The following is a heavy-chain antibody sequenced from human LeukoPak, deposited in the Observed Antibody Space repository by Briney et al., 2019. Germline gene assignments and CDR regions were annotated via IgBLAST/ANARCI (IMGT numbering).Heavy chain of an antibody. J-gene: IGHJ4*02. CDR2: IYHSGST. CDR3: ASAYYYDSSGYSYYFDY. Sequence: SETLSLTCAVSGGSISSSNWWSWVRQPPGKGLEWIGEIYHSGSTNYNPSLKSRVTISVDKSKNQFSLKLSSVTAADTAVYYCASAYYYDSSGYSYYFDYWGQGTLVTVSS. CDR1: GGSISSSNW. D-gene: IGHD3-22*01. V-gene: IGHV4-4*02.